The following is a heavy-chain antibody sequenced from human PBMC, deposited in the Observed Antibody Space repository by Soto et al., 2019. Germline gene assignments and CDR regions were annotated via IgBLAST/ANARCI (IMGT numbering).Heavy chain of an antibody. V-gene: IGHV1-8*01. J-gene: IGHJ6*02. Sequence: ASVKVSCKASGYTFTSYDINWVRQATGQGLEWMGWMNPNSGNTGYAQKFQGRVTMTRNTSISTAYMELSSLRSEDTAVYYCARGDYDFWSGYSRPYYYYGMDVWGQGTTVTVSS. CDR3: ARGDYDFWSGYSRPYYYYGMDV. D-gene: IGHD3-3*01. CDR2: MNPNSGNT. CDR1: GYTFTSYD.